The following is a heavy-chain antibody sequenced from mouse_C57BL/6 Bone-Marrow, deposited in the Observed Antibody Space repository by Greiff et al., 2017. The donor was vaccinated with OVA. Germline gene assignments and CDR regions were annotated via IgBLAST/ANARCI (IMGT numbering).Heavy chain of an antibody. J-gene: IGHJ2*01. V-gene: IGHV1-54*01. Sequence: VQLVESGAELVRPGTSVKVSCKASGYAFTNYLIEWVKQRPGQGLEWIGVINPGSGGTNYNEKFKGKATLTADKSSSTAYMQLSSLTSEDSAVYFCAREGLYYGSSFWGQGTTLTVSS. CDR1: GYAFTNYL. CDR3: AREGLYYGSSF. D-gene: IGHD1-1*01. CDR2: INPGSGGT.